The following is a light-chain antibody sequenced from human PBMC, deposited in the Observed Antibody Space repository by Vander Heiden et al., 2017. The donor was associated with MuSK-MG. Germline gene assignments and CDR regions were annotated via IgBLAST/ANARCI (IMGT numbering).Light chain of an antibody. V-gene: IGKV1-33*01. CDR1: QDISNR. Sequence: DIQMTQSPSSLSASVGDRVTITCQASQDISNRLNWYQQRPGKAPKLLIYDASNLETGVPSGFTGSGSGTDFTFTISSLQPEDIATYYCQQYDNVPYTFGQGTKLEIK. CDR3: QQYDNVPYT. J-gene: IGKJ2*01. CDR2: DAS.